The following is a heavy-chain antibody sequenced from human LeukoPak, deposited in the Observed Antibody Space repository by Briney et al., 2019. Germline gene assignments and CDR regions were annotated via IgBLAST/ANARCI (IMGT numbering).Heavy chain of an antibody. Sequence: NSSETLSLTCTVSGGSISSGDYYWSWIRQPPGKGLEWIGYIYYSGSTYYNPSLKSRVTISVDTSKNQFSLKLSSVTAADTAVYYCARVLVGGSYYKKWHAFDIWGQGTMVTVSS. CDR2: IYYSGST. CDR3: ARVLVGGSYYKKWHAFDI. J-gene: IGHJ3*02. D-gene: IGHD1-26*01. CDR1: GGSISSGDYY. V-gene: IGHV4-30-4*08.